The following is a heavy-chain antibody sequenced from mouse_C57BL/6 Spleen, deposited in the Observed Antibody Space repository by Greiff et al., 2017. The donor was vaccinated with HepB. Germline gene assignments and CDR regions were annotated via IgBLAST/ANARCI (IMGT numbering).Heavy chain of an antibody. CDR1: GFTFSNYW. V-gene: IGHV6-3*01. D-gene: IGHD4-1*01. CDR3: TEGGNPGTYYFDY. CDR2: IRLKSDNYAT. J-gene: IGHJ2*01. Sequence: EVQLVESGGGLVQPGGSMKLSCVASGFTFSNYWMNWVRQSPEKGLEWVAQIRLKSDNYATHYAESVKGRFTISRDDSKSSVYLQMNNLRAEDTGIYYCTEGGNPGTYYFDYWGQGTTLTVSS.